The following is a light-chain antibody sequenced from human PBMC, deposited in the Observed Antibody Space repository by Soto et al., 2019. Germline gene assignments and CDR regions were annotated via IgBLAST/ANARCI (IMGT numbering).Light chain of an antibody. J-gene: IGLJ2*01. CDR1: NSNIGSNP. Sequence: QSVLTQPPSASGTPGQRVTISCSGSNSNIGSNPVHWYQQFPGTAPKVLIYSNYQRPSGVPDRFSGSKSDTPASLAISGLQSEDEADYYCAAWDDRLSDLLFGGGTKVTVL. CDR3: AAWDDRLSDLL. V-gene: IGLV1-44*01. CDR2: SNY.